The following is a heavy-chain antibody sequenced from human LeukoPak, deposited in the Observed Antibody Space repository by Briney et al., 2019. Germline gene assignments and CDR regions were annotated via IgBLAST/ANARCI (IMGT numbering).Heavy chain of an antibody. CDR3: ARDEGPGAFDI. J-gene: IGHJ3*02. Sequence: GGSLRLSCAASGFTFSSYSMNWVRQAPGKGLEWVSYISSSSSTIYYADSVKGRFTISRDNAKNSLYLQMNCLRAEDTAVYYCARDEGPGAFDIWGQGTMVTVSS. CDR2: ISSSSSTI. CDR1: GFTFSSYS. V-gene: IGHV3-48*01.